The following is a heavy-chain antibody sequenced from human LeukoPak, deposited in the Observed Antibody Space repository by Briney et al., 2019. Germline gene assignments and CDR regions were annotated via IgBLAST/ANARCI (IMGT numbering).Heavy chain of an antibody. CDR3: ARDKVVGATVFDY. J-gene: IGHJ4*02. Sequence: QPGGSLRLSCAASGFTFSSYWMSWVRQAPGKGLEWVANIKQDGNEKYYVDSVKGRFIISRDNAKNSLYLQMNSLRAEDTAVYYCARDKVVGATVFDYWGQGTLVTVSS. V-gene: IGHV3-7*01. CDR1: GFTFSSYW. D-gene: IGHD1-26*01. CDR2: IKQDGNEK.